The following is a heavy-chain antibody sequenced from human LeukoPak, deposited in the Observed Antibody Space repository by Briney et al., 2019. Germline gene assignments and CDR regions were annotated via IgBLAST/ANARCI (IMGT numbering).Heavy chain of an antibody. CDR3: ARGGYTSSWYISRDY. V-gene: IGHV3-7*01. J-gene: IGHJ4*02. D-gene: IGHD6-13*01. CDR2: IKEDGSEK. CDR1: KFTFSSYW. Sequence: PGGSLRLSCAASKFTFSSYWMTWVRQAPGKGLEWVANIKEDGSEKYYVDSVKGRLTISRDNAKNSLFLQMNSLRVEDTAVYYCARGGYTSSWYISRDYWGQGTLVTVSS.